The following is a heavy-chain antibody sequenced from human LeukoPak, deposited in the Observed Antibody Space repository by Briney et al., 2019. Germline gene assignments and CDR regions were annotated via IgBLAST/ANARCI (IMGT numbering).Heavy chain of an antibody. CDR3: VITAGPPTDH. CDR2: ISRGGSPI. V-gene: IGHV3-11*04. Sequence: GGSLRLXCTASGITSSDYYMNWIRQAPGKGLEWLSFISRGGSPIYYADSVKGRFTISRDNAKNSLYLQMNSLRVEDTAMYYCVITAGPPTDHWGQGALVTVSS. D-gene: IGHD1-14*01. J-gene: IGHJ4*01. CDR1: GITSSDYY.